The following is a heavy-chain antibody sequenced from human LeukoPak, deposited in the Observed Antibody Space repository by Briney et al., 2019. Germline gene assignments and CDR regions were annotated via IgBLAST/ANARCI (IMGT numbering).Heavy chain of an antibody. CDR2: IYYSGST. D-gene: IGHD6-13*01. CDR3: ARHDSSWRFRVNYFDY. Sequence: GSLRLSCAASGFTVSSNYMSWVRQAPGKGLEWIGSIYYSGSTYYNPSLKSRVTISVDTSKNQFSLKLSSVTAADTAVYYCARHDSSWRFRVNYFDYWGQGTLVTVSS. V-gene: IGHV4-39*01. CDR1: GFTVSSNY. J-gene: IGHJ4*02.